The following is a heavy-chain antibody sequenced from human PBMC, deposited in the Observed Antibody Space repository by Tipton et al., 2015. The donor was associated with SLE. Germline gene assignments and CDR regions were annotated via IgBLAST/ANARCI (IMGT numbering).Heavy chain of an antibody. CDR2: FAHSGST. J-gene: IGHJ4*02. Sequence: TLSLTCTVSGGSISTSNYYWGWIRRPPGKGLEWSGSFAHSGSTFYNPSLKSRVSISASTSKNEFSLTLTSVTVADTAVYFCARGGITMFGLVTSDYWGQGAMVTVSS. CDR3: ARGGITMFGLVTSDY. D-gene: IGHD3-3*01. V-gene: IGHV4-39*07. CDR1: GGSISTSNYY.